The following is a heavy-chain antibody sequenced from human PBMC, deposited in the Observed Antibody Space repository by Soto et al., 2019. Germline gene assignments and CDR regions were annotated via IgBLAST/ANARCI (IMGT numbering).Heavy chain of an antibody. Sequence: GGSLRLSCAASGFTFSSYGMHWVLQAPCKGLEWVAVIWYDGSNKYYADSVKGRFTISRDNSKNTLYLQMNSLRAEDTAVYYCARSIAAAGYYYYGMDVWGQGTTVTVSS. J-gene: IGHJ6*02. CDR3: ARSIAAAGYYYYGMDV. CDR2: IWYDGSNK. D-gene: IGHD6-13*01. CDR1: GFTFSSYG. V-gene: IGHV3-33*01.